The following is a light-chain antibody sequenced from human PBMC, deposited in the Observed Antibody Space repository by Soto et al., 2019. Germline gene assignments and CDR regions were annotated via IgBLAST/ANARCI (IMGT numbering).Light chain of an antibody. CDR1: SSNIGEYY. CDR2: DSN. J-gene: IGLJ2*01. CDR3: GTWDSRLSAVV. Sequence: QSVLTQPPSVSAAPGQKVSISCSGSSSNIGEYYVSWYQQLPGTAPKLLIYDSNQRPSGIPDRFSGSKSGTSATLGITGLQTGDEADYYCGTWDSRLSAVVFGGGTKLTVL. V-gene: IGLV1-51*01.